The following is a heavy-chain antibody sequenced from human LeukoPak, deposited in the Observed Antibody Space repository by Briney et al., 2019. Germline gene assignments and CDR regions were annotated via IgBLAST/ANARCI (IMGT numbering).Heavy chain of an antibody. CDR1: GYTFTRYY. J-gene: IGHJ5*02. Sequence: GASVKVSCKASGYTFTRYYIHWVRQAPGQGLEWMGIINPSDGTTNYAQKFQGRVTMTRDMSTSTVYMELSSLTSEDTAVYYCARGPSHNWLDPWGQGTLVTVSS. V-gene: IGHV1-46*01. CDR2: INPSDGTT. CDR3: ARGPSHNWLDP.